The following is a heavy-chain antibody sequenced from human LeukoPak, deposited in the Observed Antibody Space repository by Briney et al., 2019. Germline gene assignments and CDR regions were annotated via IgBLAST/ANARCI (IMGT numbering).Heavy chain of an antibody. D-gene: IGHD3-10*01. CDR1: GGSISSYY. V-gene: IGHV4-59*12. J-gene: IGHJ3*02. CDR3: ARDFPYYFGAFDI. Sequence: SETLSLTCTVSGGSISSYYWSWIRQPPGKGLEWIGYIYYSGSTNYNPSLKSRVTISVDTSKNQFSLKLSSVTAADTAVYYCARDFPYYFGAFDIWGQGTMVTVSS. CDR2: IYYSGST.